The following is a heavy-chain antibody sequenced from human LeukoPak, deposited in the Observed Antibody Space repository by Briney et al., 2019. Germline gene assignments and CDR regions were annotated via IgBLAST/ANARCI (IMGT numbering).Heavy chain of an antibody. CDR1: GGSISSYY. J-gene: IGHJ6*03. CDR3: ARNVEGYCSGGSCYYYSYYMDV. Sequence: PSETLSLTCTVSGGSISSYYWSWIRQPPGKGLEWIGYIYYSGSTNYNPSLKSRVTISVDTSKNQSSLKLSSVTAADTAVYYCARNVEGYCSGGSCYYYSYYMDVWGKGTTVTVSS. V-gene: IGHV4-59*01. D-gene: IGHD2-15*01. CDR2: IYYSGST.